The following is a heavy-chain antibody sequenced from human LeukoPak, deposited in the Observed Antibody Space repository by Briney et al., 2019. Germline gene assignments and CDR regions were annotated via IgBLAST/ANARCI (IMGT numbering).Heavy chain of an antibody. Sequence: NPSETLSLTCTVSGGPIRSSSYYCGWIRQPPGKGLEWIGSIHNSGSTYYNPSLKSRVTISVDTSKSQFSLKLSSATAADTAVYYCARQRTGITPDAFDIWGQGTMVTVSS. CDR2: IHNSGST. J-gene: IGHJ3*02. D-gene: IGHD4-23*01. CDR1: GGPIRSSSYY. CDR3: ARQRTGITPDAFDI. V-gene: IGHV4-39*01.